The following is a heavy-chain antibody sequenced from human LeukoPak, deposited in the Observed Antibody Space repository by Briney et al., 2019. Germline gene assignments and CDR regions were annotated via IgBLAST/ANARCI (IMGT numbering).Heavy chain of an antibody. CDR3: ARAGWEQIEVFDY. CDR2: IYYSGST. Sequence: SQTLSLTCTVSGGSISSGDYYWSWLRQPPGKGLEWIGYIYYSGSTYYNPSLKSRVTISVDTSKNQFSLKLSSVTAADTAVYYCARAGWEQIEVFDYWGQGTLVTVSS. CDR1: GGSISSGDYY. V-gene: IGHV4-30-4*01. J-gene: IGHJ4*02. D-gene: IGHD1-26*01.